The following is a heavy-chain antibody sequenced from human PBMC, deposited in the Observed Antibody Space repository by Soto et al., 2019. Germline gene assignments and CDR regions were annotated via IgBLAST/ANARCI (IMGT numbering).Heavy chain of an antibody. CDR2: ISGSGGST. CDR3: ATTNRPSNYQFDY. D-gene: IGHD4-4*01. V-gene: IGHV3-23*01. J-gene: IGHJ4*02. CDR1: GFTFSSYA. Sequence: GGSLRLSCAASGFTFSSYAMSWVRQAPGKGLEWVSAISGSGGSTYYADSVKGRFTISRDNSKNTLYLQMNSLRAEDTAVYYCATTNRPSNYQFDYWGQGTLVTVSS.